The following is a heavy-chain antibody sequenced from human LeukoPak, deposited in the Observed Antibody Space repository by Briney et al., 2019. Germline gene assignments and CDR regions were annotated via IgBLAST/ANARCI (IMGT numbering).Heavy chain of an antibody. J-gene: IGHJ3*02. V-gene: IGHV1-18*01. CDR1: GYTFTSYG. CDR2: ISAYNGNT. CDR3: AISEPSWYQYAFDI. D-gene: IGHD6-13*01. Sequence: SVKLSCKASGYTFTSYGISWVRHAPGQGLEWMGWISAYNGNTNYAQKFQGRVTMTTDTSTSTAYMELRSLRSDDTAVYYCAISEPSWYQYAFDIWGEGTMVTVSS.